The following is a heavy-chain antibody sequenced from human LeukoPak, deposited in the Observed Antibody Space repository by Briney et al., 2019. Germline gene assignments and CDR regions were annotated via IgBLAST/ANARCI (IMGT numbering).Heavy chain of an antibody. CDR2: VSAYNGNT. CDR1: GYTFTSHG. V-gene: IGHV1-18*01. CDR3: ARDSAGPHWFDP. D-gene: IGHD6-25*01. Sequence: ASVKVSCKASGYTFTSHGIIWVRQAPGQGLEWMGWVSAYNGNTKYAQKVQGRVTMTTDTSTSTAYMELRSLRSDDTAVYYCARDSAGPHWFDPWGQGTLVTVSS. J-gene: IGHJ5*02.